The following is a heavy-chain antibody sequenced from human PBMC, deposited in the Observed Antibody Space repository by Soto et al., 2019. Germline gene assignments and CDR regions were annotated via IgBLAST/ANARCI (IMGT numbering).Heavy chain of an antibody. J-gene: IGHJ3*02. Sequence: QVQLVQSGAEVKKPGSSVKVSCKASGGTFSRNTISWVRQAPGQGLEWVGRIIPILDITNYAQKFQGRVTITADNSTSKDYMELSSLGSDDTAVYYCAKGAQTAWVAFDIGGQGTMFTVSS. V-gene: IGHV1-69*02. CDR2: IIPILDIT. CDR3: AKGAQTAWVAFDI. D-gene: IGHD1-26*01. CDR1: GGTFSRNT.